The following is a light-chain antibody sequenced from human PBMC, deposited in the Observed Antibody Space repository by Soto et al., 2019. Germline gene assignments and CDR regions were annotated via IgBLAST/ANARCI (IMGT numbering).Light chain of an antibody. CDR1: QSISNS. J-gene: IGKJ4*01. CDR2: RAS. CDR3: QQYSTSPLT. Sequence: DILMTQSPSTRSASVGDRVTMTCRASQSISNSVAWYQQQPGKAPKLLIYRASALQSGVPSRFSGSGSGTEFTLAIDSLQPDDFATFYCQQYSTSPLTVGGGTRVDIK. V-gene: IGKV1-5*03.